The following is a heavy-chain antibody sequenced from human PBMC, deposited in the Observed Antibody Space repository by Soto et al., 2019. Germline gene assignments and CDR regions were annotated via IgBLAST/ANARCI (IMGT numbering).Heavy chain of an antibody. CDR2: IYHGVST. Sequence: SETLSLTCAVSGGSISSGGYSWSWFRQPPGKGLECIGYIYHGVSTYYNPSLKSRVTISVDRSKNQVSLKLSSVTATDTAVYYCARQGFGALHGLVDVWGQGTTVT. CDR3: ARQGFGALHGLVDV. CDR1: GGSISSGGYS. V-gene: IGHV4-30-2*01. J-gene: IGHJ6*02. D-gene: IGHD3-10*01.